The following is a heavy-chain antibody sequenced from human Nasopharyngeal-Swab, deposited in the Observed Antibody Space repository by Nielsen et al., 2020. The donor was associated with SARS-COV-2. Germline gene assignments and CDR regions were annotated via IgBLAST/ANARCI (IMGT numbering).Heavy chain of an antibody. CDR1: GYRFTNYW. J-gene: IGHJ4*02. Sequence: GGSLRLSCKGSGYRFTNYWIGWVRQMPGKGREWMGIIWPSDSDTTSSPSFQGQVTISADKSISTAYLQLSSLKASATAMYYCARHLPGYYGSAFDLWGQGTLVTVSS. V-gene: IGHV5-51*01. CDR3: ARHLPGYYGSAFDL. D-gene: IGHD3-10*01. CDR2: IWPSDSDT.